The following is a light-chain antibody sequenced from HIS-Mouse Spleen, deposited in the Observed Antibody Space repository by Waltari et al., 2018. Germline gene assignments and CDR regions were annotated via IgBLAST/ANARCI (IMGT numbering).Light chain of an antibody. Sequence: DIVLTQSPATLSLSPGESATLSCRARQSVSSYLAWYQQKPGQAPRLLIYDASNRATGIPARFSGSGSGTDFTLTISSLEPEDFAVYYCQQRSNWPGITFGPGTKVDIK. V-gene: IGKV3-11*01. CDR2: DAS. J-gene: IGKJ3*01. CDR1: QSVSSY. CDR3: QQRSNWPGIT.